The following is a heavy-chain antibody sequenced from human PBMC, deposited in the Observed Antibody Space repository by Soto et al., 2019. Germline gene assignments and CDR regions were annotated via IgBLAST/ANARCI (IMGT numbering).Heavy chain of an antibody. V-gene: IGHV4-31*03. Sequence: QVQLQESGPGLVKPSQTLSLTCIVSGDSISSGDYYWSWIRQHPGKGLEWIGQIHYSGRTYYNPALIRRVTISVDTAKDQFPLELSSVTAADTAVYYCARDTRVAFSYFDNWGQGALVTVSS. CDR2: IHYSGRT. J-gene: IGHJ4*02. CDR3: ARDTRVAFSYFDN. D-gene: IGHD2-21*01. CDR1: GDSISSGDYY.